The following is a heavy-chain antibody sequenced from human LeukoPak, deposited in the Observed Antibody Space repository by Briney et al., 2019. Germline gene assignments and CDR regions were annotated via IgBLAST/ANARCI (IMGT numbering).Heavy chain of an antibody. CDR1: GYTFTGYY. V-gene: IGHV1-2*02. Sequence: GASVKVSCKASGYTFTGYYMHWVRQAPGQGLEWMGWINPNSGGTKYAQKFQGRVTMTRNTSISTAYMELSSLRSEDTAVYYCARGSFYYDSSGYYYNDYWGQGTLVTVSS. CDR3: ARGSFYYDSSGYYYNDY. CDR2: INPNSGGT. J-gene: IGHJ4*02. D-gene: IGHD3-22*01.